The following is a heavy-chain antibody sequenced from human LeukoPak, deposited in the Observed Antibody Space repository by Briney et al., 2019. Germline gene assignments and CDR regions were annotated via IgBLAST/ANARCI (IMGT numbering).Heavy chain of an antibody. J-gene: IGHJ4*02. CDR2: ISYDGSNK. V-gene: IGHV3-30*18. CDR1: GFTFSSYG. D-gene: IGHD3-22*01. Sequence: PGGSLRLSCAASGFTFSSYGMHWVRQAPGKGLEWVAVISYDGSNKYYADSVKGRFTISRDNFKNTLYLQMNSLRAEDTAVYYCAKDSSGYYSGLYYWGQGTLVTVSS. CDR3: AKDSSGYYSGLYY.